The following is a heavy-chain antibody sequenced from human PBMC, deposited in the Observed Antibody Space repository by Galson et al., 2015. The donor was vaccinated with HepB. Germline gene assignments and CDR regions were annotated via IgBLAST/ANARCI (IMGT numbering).Heavy chain of an antibody. CDR2: ISYNGDTQ. Sequence: SLRLSCAVSGFSFRSYTMHWVRQAPGKGLEWMSSISYNGDTQNYVDSVKGRFTTSGDNSKSTLYLQMNGLRPEDTAVYYCAGEDRNAYDFLDYWGQGTLVCVSP. D-gene: IGHD1-1*01. J-gene: IGHJ4*02. V-gene: IGHV3-30*04. CDR3: AGEDRNAYDFLDY. CDR1: GFSFRSYT.